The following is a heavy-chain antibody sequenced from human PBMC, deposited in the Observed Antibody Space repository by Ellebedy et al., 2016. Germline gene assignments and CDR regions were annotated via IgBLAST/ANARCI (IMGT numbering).Heavy chain of an antibody. CDR2: ISSGGGAT. Sequence: GESLKISCAVPGFTFSTYAMSWVRQAPGKGPEWVSAISSGGGATFYADSVKGRFTISRDNARNLVYLQMNSLRAEDTAVYYCARAMDSSGYYYAHWGQGTLVTVSS. CDR3: ARAMDSSGYYYAH. CDR1: GFTFSTYA. D-gene: IGHD3-22*01. J-gene: IGHJ4*02. V-gene: IGHV3-21*01.